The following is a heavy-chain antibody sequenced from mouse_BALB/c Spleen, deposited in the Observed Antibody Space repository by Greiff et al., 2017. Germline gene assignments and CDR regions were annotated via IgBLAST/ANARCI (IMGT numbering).Heavy chain of an antibody. J-gene: IGHJ2*01. D-gene: IGHD2-4*01. Sequence: EVMLVESGGGLVKPGGSLKLSCAASGFTFSSYAMSWVRQTPEKRLEWVASISSGGSTYYPDSVKGRFTISRDNARNILYLQMSSLRSEDTAMYYCARVPYDYGGFDYWGQGTTLTVSS. CDR3: ARVPYDYGGFDY. V-gene: IGHV5-6-5*01. CDR1: GFTFSSYA. CDR2: ISSGGST.